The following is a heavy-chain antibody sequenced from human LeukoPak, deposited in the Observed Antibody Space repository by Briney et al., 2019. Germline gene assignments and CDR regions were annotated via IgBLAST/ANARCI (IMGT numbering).Heavy chain of an antibody. CDR1: GYSFKSYW. CDR2: IYPGDSDT. Sequence: GESLKISCKGSGYSFKSYWIGWVRQMPGKGLEWMGIIYPGDSDTRYSPSFQGQVTISADKSISTAYLQWSSLKASDTAMYYCARQRAAADGDFDQWGQGTLVTVSS. CDR3: ARQRAAADGDFDQ. D-gene: IGHD6-13*01. J-gene: IGHJ4*02. V-gene: IGHV5-51*01.